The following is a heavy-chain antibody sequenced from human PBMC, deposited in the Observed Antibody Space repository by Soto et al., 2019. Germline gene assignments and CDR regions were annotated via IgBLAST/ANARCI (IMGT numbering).Heavy chain of an antibody. J-gene: IGHJ6*02. CDR2: TYYRSKWYN. D-gene: IGHD5-12*01. V-gene: IGHV6-1*01. Sequence: PSQTLSLTCAISGDSVSSNSAAWNWIRQSPSRGLEWLGRTYYRSKWYNDYAVSVKSRITINPDTSKNQFSLQLNSVTPEDTAVYYCARDRIVATIRVDYGMDVWGQGTTVTVSS. CDR1: GDSVSSNSAA. CDR3: ARDRIVATIRVDYGMDV.